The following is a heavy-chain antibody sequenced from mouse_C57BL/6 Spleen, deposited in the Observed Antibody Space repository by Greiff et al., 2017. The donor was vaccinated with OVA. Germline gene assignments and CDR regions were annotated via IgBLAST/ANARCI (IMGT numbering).Heavy chain of an antibody. D-gene: IGHD1-1*01. V-gene: IGHV5-17*01. CDR1: GFTFSDYG. CDR2: ISSGSSTI. Sequence: EVMLVESGGGLVKPGGSLKLSCAASGFTFSDYGMHWVRQAPEKGLEWVAYISSGSSTIYYADTVKGRFTISRDNAKNTLFLQMTSLRSEDTAMYYCARGYGSSLHYFDYWGQGTTLTVSS. CDR3: ARGYGSSLHYFDY. J-gene: IGHJ2*01.